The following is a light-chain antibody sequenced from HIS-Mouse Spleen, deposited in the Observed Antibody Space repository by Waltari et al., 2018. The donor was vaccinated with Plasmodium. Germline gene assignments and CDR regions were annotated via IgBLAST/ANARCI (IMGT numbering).Light chain of an antibody. CDR2: KAS. CDR3: QQYNSYSYT. CDR1: QSISSW. J-gene: IGKJ2*01. V-gene: IGKV1-5*03. Sequence: DIQMTQSPSTLSASVGDRATITCRASQSISSWLAWYQQKPGKAPKLLIYKASSVESGVPSRFSGSGSGTEFTLTISSLQPDDFATYYCQQYNSYSYTFGQGTKLEIK.